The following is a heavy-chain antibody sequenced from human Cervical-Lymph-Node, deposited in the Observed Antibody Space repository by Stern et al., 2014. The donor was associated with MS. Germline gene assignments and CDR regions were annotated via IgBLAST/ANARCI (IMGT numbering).Heavy chain of an antibody. CDR2: ISYDGSN. J-gene: IGHJ6*02. Sequence: VKLVESGGGVVQPGRPLRLSCTASGFTFSSYAMHWVRQAPGKGLAWVAVISYDGSNNYAASLKGRFVISRDNSKNTLFLQMTSLRPEDTAVYYCARSFDPGFYSYFGMNVWGQGTTVTVAS. CDR1: GFTFSSYA. CDR3: ARSFDPGFYSYFGMNV. D-gene: IGHD3-9*01. V-gene: IGHV3-30*09.